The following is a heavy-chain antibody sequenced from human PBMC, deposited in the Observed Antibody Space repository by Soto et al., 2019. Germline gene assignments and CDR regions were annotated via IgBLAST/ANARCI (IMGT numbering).Heavy chain of an antibody. CDR3: ARLYGFNDYYYGMDV. CDR1: GGSFSGYY. Sequence: SETLALTCAVYGGSFSGYYWSWIRQPPGKGLEWIGEINHSGSTNYNPSLKSRVTISVDTYKNQFSLKLSSVTAADTAVYYCARLYGFNDYYYGMDVWGQGTTVTVSS. J-gene: IGHJ6*02. CDR2: INHSGST. D-gene: IGHD2-8*01. V-gene: IGHV4-34*01.